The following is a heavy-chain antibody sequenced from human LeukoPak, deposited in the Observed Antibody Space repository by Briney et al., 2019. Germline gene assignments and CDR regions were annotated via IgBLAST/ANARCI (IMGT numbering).Heavy chain of an antibody. J-gene: IGHJ4*02. CDR3: ARGHTAAAVPLDY. CDR1: GGSISSGDYY. D-gene: IGHD6-13*01. CDR2: IYYSGST. V-gene: IGHV4-30-4*08. Sequence: PSETLSLTCTVSGGSISSGDYYWSWIHQPPGKGLEWIGYIYYSGSTYYNPSLKSRVTISVDTSKNQFSLKLSSVTAADTAVYYCARGHTAAAVPLDYWGQGTLVTVSS.